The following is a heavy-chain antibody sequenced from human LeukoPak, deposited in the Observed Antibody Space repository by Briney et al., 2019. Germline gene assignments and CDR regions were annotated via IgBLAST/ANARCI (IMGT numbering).Heavy chain of an antibody. D-gene: IGHD1-20*01. V-gene: IGHV1-46*03. CDR2: INPSGGST. J-gene: IGHJ4*02. CDR1: GYTFTGYY. Sequence: ASVKVSCKASGYTFTGYYMHWVRQAPGQGLEWMGIINPSGGSTTYAQKFQGRVTMTRDTSTSTVYMELSSLRSEDTAVYYCARDVDNWNDVGNYYFDYWGQGTLVTVSS. CDR3: ARDVDNWNDVGNYYFDY.